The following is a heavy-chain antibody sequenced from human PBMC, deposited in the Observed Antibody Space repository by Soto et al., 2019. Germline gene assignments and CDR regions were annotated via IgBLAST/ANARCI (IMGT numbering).Heavy chain of an antibody. CDR1: GFSFSGKNY. V-gene: IGHV3-53*01. D-gene: IGHD1-1*01. CDR3: ATWLQREHAFDI. J-gene: IGHJ3*02. CDR2: LYSSDGT. Sequence: LRLSCAASGFSFSGKNYLTWVRQAPGKGLEWVSALYSSDGTYYADSVKGRFSVSRDNSKNTFYLQLHSLRPEDTALYFCATWLQREHAFDIWGLGTMVTVSS.